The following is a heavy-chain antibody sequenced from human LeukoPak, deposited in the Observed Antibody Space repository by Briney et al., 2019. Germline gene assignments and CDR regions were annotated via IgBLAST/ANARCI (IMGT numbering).Heavy chain of an antibody. Sequence: ASVKVSCKASGYTFTSYGISGVRPAPGQGLEWMGWISAYNGNTNYAQKLQGRVTMTTDTSTSTAYMELRSLRSDDTAVYYCATDIAAAGPNAFDYWGQGTLVTVSS. J-gene: IGHJ4*02. CDR2: ISAYNGNT. CDR3: ATDIAAAGPNAFDY. V-gene: IGHV1-18*01. D-gene: IGHD6-13*01. CDR1: GYTFTSYG.